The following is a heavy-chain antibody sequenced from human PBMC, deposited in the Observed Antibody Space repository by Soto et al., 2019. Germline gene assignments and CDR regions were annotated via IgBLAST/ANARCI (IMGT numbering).Heavy chain of an antibody. V-gene: IGHV3-48*01. CDR2: ISSSSSTI. CDR1: GFTFSSYS. Sequence: GGSLRLSCAASGFTFSSYSMNWVRQAPGKGLEWVSYISSSSSTIYYADSVKGRFTISRDNAKNPPYLQMNSLRAEDTAVYYCARHLQHLDAFDIWGQGTMVTVS. CDR3: ARHLQHLDAFDI. D-gene: IGHD4-4*01. J-gene: IGHJ3*02.